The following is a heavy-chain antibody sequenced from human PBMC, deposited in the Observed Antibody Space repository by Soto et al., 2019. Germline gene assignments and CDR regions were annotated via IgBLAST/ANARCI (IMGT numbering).Heavy chain of an antibody. CDR1: GGSISSYY. CDR3: AREANSGPRRFDY. V-gene: IGHV4-59*01. J-gene: IGHJ4*02. CDR2: IYYSGST. D-gene: IGHD3-10*01. Sequence: QVQLQESGPGLVKPSETLSLTCTVSGGSISSYYWSWIRQPPGKGLEWIGYIYYSGSTNYNPSLKSRVTISVDTSKNHFSLKLSSVTAADTAVYYCAREANSGPRRFDYWGQGTLVTVSS.